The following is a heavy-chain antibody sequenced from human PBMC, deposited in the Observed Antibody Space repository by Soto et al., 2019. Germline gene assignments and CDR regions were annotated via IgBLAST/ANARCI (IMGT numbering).Heavy chain of an antibody. CDR2: INHSGST. J-gene: IGHJ4*02. CDR1: GGSFSGYY. CDR3: ARVVRIAAAGRALGY. D-gene: IGHD6-13*01. V-gene: IGHV4-34*01. Sequence: SETLSLTCAVYGGSFSGYYWSWIRQPPGKGLEWIGEINHSGSTNYNPSPKSRVTISVDTSKNQFSLKLSSVTAADTAVYYCARVVRIAAAGRALGYWGQGTLVTVSS.